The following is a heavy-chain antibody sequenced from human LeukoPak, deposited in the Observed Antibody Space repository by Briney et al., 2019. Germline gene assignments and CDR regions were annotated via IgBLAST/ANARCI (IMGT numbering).Heavy chain of an antibody. V-gene: IGHV3-48*01. D-gene: IGHD4-11*01. J-gene: IGHJ6*02. CDR2: ISSSSTI. Sequence: PGGSLRLSCAASGFTFSSYSMNWVRQAPGKGLEWVSYISSSSTIYYADSVKGRFSISRDNAKNSLYLQMNSLRAEDTAVYYCATTTVTAYYYYGMDVWGQGTTVTVSS. CDR3: ATTTVTAYYYYGMDV. CDR1: GFTFSSYS.